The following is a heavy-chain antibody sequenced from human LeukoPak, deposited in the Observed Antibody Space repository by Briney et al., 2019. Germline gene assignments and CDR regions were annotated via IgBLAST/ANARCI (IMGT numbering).Heavy chain of an antibody. J-gene: IGHJ5*02. D-gene: IGHD2-2*01. Sequence: SETLSLTCTVPGGSITSSNYYWGWIRQPPGKGLEWIESVYYSGTTHYNPSLKSRVTISVDTSKNQFSLNLTSATAADTAVYFCAREGPIVVVPDDLDSHSVATKYNWFEPWGQGTLVTVSS. CDR1: GGSITSSNYY. V-gene: IGHV4-39*07. CDR3: AREGPIVVVPDDLDSHSVATKYNWFEP. CDR2: VYYSGTT.